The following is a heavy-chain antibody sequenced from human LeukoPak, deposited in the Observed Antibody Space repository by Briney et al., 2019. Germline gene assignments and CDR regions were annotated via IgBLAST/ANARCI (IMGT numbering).Heavy chain of an antibody. CDR3: AKSRAPNYGDYAWYFDY. Sequence: GGSLRLSCAASGFTFSSYGMHWVRQAPGKGLEWVAVISYDGSNEYYADSMKGRFTISRDNSKNTLYLHMDSLRVEDTAVYFCAKSRAPNYGDYAWYFDYWGQGALVTVSS. CDR1: GFTFSSYG. CDR2: ISYDGSNE. D-gene: IGHD4-17*01. J-gene: IGHJ4*02. V-gene: IGHV3-30*18.